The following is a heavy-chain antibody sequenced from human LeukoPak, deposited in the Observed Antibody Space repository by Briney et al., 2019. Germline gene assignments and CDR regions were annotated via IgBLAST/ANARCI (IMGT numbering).Heavy chain of an antibody. V-gene: IGHV3-7*01. J-gene: IGHJ4*02. D-gene: IGHD4-17*01. CDR3: ARDGDYFDY. Sequence: PGGSLRLSCAASGFSVNDYWMSWVRQAPGKGLEWVANIKKDGSDKYYVDSVRGRFTISRDNAKNSLHLQMNSLRVEDTAVYYCARDGDYFDYWGQGTPVTVSS. CDR2: IKKDGSDK. CDR1: GFSVNDYW.